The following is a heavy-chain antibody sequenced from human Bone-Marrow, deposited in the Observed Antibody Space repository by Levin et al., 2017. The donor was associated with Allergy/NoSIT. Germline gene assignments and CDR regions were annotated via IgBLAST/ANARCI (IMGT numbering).Heavy chain of an antibody. J-gene: IGHJ4*02. CDR2: MEQDGSAK. CDR3: AREGRAHFDY. V-gene: IGHV3-7*01. CDR1: GFTFGSYW. Sequence: PGGSLRLSCEASGFTFGSYWMSWVRQAPGKGLEWVANMEQDGSAKYYVSSVKGRFSISRDNAKKPVFLQMNSLRAEDTAVYYCAREGRAHFDYRGQGSLVAVSS.